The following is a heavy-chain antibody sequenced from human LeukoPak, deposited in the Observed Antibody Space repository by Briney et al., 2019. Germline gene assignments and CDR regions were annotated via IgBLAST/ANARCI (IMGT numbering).Heavy chain of an antibody. D-gene: IGHD6-13*01. Sequence: ASVKVSRKASGYTFVVYYLHWVREAHGQGLEWMGWINLNSSGTKFAQKFQGRVTMTRDTSISTAYMELSSLTSDDTAVYYCARSPATAAPGIFAYWGQGTLVTVSS. CDR2: INLNSSGT. CDR1: GYTFVVYY. V-gene: IGHV1-2*02. J-gene: IGHJ4*02. CDR3: ARSPATAAPGIFAY.